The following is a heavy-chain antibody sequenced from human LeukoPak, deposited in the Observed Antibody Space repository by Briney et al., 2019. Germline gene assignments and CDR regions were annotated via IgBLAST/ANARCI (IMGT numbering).Heavy chain of an antibody. V-gene: IGHV3-23*01. Sequence: GASLRLSCAASGFTFSSYAMSWVRQAPGKGLEWVSAISGSGGSTYYADSVKGRFTISRDNSKNTLYLQMNSRRDEDTAVYYCAKWSGYPRSYWGQGTLVTVSS. CDR2: ISGSGGST. CDR1: GFTFSSYA. CDR3: AKWSGYPRSY. D-gene: IGHD3-3*01. J-gene: IGHJ4*02.